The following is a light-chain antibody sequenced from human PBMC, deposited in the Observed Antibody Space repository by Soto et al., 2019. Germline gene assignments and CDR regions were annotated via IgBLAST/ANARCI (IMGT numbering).Light chain of an antibody. V-gene: IGLV8-61*01. J-gene: IGLJ2*01. Sequence: QAVVTQEPSFSVSPGGTVTLTCGLSSGAVSTSYYPSWYQHTPGQAPRTLIYSTNTRSSGVPDRFSGSILGNKAALTSTGAKADDESDYDCVLYMGSGIAVFGGGTTVTVL. CDR3: VLYMGSGIAV. CDR2: STN. CDR1: SGAVSTSYY.